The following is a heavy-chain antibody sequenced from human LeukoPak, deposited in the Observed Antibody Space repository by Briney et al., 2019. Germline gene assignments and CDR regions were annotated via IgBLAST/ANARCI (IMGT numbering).Heavy chain of an antibody. CDR3: AELGITMIGGV. D-gene: IGHD3-10*02. Sequence: AGGSLRLSCAASGFNFNTYWMSWVRQAPGKGLEWVANIKQDGSEKFYVDSMKGRFTISRDNSKNSLFLQMNSLRAEDTAVYYCAELGITMIGGVWGKGTTVTVSS. CDR2: IKQDGSEK. CDR1: GFNFNTYW. V-gene: IGHV3-7*01. J-gene: IGHJ6*04.